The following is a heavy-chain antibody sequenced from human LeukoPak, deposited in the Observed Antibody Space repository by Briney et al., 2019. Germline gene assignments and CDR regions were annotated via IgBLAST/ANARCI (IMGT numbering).Heavy chain of an antibody. CDR2: IKSKTDGGTT. CDR3: TTVSGQTIL. V-gene: IGHV3-15*01. CDR1: GFTVSNAW. Sequence: GGSLRLSCAASGFTVSNAWMSWVRQAPGKGLEWAGHIKSKTDGGTTDYAAPVKGRFTISRDDSRNTLYLQMNSLKIEDTAVYYRTTVSGQTILWGQGTLVTVSS. D-gene: IGHD3-3*01. J-gene: IGHJ4*02.